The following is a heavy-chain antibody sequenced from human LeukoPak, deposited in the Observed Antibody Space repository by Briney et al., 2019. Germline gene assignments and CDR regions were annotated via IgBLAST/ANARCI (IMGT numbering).Heavy chain of an antibody. CDR2: ISSNGGST. Sequence: GGSLRLSCSASGFTFSSYAMHWVRQAPGKGLEYVSAISSNGGSTYYADSVKGRFTISRDNSKNTLYLQMSSLRAEDTAVYYCVKACSTMVRGVPPGMDVWGQGTTVTVSS. V-gene: IGHV3-64D*06. CDR3: VKACSTMVRGVPPGMDV. J-gene: IGHJ6*02. CDR1: GFTFSSYA. D-gene: IGHD3-10*01.